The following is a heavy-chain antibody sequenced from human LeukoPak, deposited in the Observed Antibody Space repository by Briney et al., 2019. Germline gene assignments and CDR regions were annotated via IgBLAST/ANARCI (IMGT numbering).Heavy chain of an antibody. Sequence: LQTLSLTCTVSGGSISSGGYYWSWIRQHPGKGLEWIGYIYYSGSTYYNPSLKSRVTISVDTSKNQFSLKLSSVTAADTAVYYCARVYFDAFDIWGQGTMVTVSS. CDR1: GGSISSGGYY. J-gene: IGHJ3*02. CDR2: IYYSGST. D-gene: IGHD2/OR15-2a*01. CDR3: ARVYFDAFDI. V-gene: IGHV4-31*03.